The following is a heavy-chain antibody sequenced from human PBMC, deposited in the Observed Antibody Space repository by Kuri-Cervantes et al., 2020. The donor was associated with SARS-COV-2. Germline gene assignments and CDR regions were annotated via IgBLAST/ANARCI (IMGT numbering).Heavy chain of an antibody. V-gene: IGHV1-69*10. CDR3: ARGPRKAVAGLSYYYYGMDV. CDR2: IIPIFGIA. D-gene: IGHD6-19*01. Sequence: SVKVSCKASGGTFSSYAISWVRQAPGQGLEWMGGIIPIFGIANYAQKFQGRVTMTTETSTSTAYMELSSPRSEDTAVYYCARGPRKAVAGLSYYYYGMDVWGQGTTVTVSS. CDR1: GGTFSSYA. J-gene: IGHJ6*02.